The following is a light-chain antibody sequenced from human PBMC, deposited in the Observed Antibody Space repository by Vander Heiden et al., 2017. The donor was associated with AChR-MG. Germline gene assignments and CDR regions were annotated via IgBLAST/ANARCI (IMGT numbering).Light chain of an antibody. CDR1: KLGKKY. CDR3: QAWDSRIV. V-gene: IGLV3-1*01. J-gene: IGLJ2*01. CDR2: QDR. Sequence: SYELTQPPSVSVSPGQTASITCPGGKLGKKYAFWYQQKPGQSPVQLIYQDRKRPSGIPERFSGSNSGNTATLTVSGTQAMDEADYYCQAWDSRIVFGGGTKLTVL.